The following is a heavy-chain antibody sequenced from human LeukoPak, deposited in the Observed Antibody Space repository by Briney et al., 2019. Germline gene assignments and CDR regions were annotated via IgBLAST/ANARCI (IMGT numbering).Heavy chain of an antibody. CDR1: GGSISSYY. J-gene: IGHJ5*02. D-gene: IGHD2-15*01. CDR2: IYYSGST. CDR3: ARVGYYQNWFDP. V-gene: IGHV4-59*01. Sequence: TPSETLSLTCTVSGGSISSYYWSWIRQPPGKGLEWCGYIYYSGSTNYNPSLKSRVTISVDTSKNQFSLKLSSGTAADTAVYYCARVGYYQNWFDPWGQGTLVTVSS.